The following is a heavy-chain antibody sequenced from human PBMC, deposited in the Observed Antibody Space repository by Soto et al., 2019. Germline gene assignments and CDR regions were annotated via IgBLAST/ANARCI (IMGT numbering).Heavy chain of an antibody. Sequence: GESLKISCKGSGYSFTSYWIGWVRQMPGKGLEWMGIIYPGDSDTRYSPSFQGQVTISADKSISTAYLQWSSLKASDTAMYYCARDAYCSGGSCYYRAFDIWGQGTMVTVSS. V-gene: IGHV5-51*01. CDR2: IYPGDSDT. D-gene: IGHD2-15*01. CDR3: ARDAYCSGGSCYYRAFDI. J-gene: IGHJ3*02. CDR1: GYSFTSYW.